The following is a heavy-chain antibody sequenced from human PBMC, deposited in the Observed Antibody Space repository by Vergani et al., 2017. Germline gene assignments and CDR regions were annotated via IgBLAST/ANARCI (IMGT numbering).Heavy chain of an antibody. V-gene: IGHV4-34*01. D-gene: IGHD4-11*01. J-gene: IGHJ6*03. CDR1: GGSFTSYH. Sequence: QVQLQQWGGGLLKPSETLSLTCVVNGGSFTSYHWTWIRQSPGEVLEWVGDIDHTGRPDYNPSLKSRLTMSVDKYRNQFSLTLNSVTATDTAIYFCARVNTETNGHLYYYYYMDVRGQGTAVTVS. CDR3: ARVNTETNGHLYYYYYMDV. CDR2: IDHTGRP.